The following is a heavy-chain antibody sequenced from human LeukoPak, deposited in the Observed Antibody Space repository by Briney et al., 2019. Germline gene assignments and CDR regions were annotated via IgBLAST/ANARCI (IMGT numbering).Heavy chain of an antibody. CDR2: INQSGST. V-gene: IGHV4-34*01. Sequence: SETLSLACAVHGGSFSDSDWGWIRQPPGKGLEWIGEINQSGSTSSNASLKSRVTISLDKSKNQFSLNLRSVTAADTALYYCARVSFDTRGHDAFDLWGQGTLVTVSP. CDR1: GGSFSDSD. D-gene: IGHD3-16*02. J-gene: IGHJ3*01. CDR3: ARVSFDTRGHDAFDL.